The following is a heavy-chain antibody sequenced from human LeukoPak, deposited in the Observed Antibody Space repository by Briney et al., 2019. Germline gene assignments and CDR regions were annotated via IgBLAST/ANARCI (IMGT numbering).Heavy chain of an antibody. CDR2: ISTSSRYI. J-gene: IGHJ5*02. D-gene: IGHD2-2*01. V-gene: IGHV3-21*01. CDR3: ARADCSSSTCYLRRSWFDP. Sequence: PGGSLRLSCAASGFTLSNDMNWVRQAPGKGLEWVSSISTSSRYIYYKDSVRGRFTISRDDAKNSLYPEMNSLRAEDTAVYYCARADCSSSTCYLRRSWFDPWGQGTLVTVSS. CDR1: GFTLSND.